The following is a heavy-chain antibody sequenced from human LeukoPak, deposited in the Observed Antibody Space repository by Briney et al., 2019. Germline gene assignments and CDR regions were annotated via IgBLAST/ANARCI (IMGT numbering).Heavy chain of an antibody. Sequence: GGSLRLSCAASGFTFSSYGMHWVRQAPGKGLEWVAVISYDGSNKYYADSVKGRFTISRDNSKNTLYLQMNSLRAEDTAVYYCAKDGGYYYDSSEVDYWGQGTLVTVSS. D-gene: IGHD3-22*01. J-gene: IGHJ4*02. CDR3: AKDGGYYYDSSEVDY. CDR1: GFTFSSYG. CDR2: ISYDGSNK. V-gene: IGHV3-30*18.